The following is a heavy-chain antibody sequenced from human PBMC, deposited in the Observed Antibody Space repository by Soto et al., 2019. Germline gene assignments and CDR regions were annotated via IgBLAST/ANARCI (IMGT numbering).Heavy chain of an antibody. J-gene: IGHJ4*02. Sequence: QVQLVESGGGVVQPGRSLRLSCAASGFTFSSYAMHWVRQAPGKGLEWVAVISYDGSNKYYADSVKGRFTISRDNSKNTLYLQMNSLRAEDTAVYYCARDPADYGGNSGFDYWGQGTLVTVSS. V-gene: IGHV3-30-3*01. CDR1: GFTFSSYA. D-gene: IGHD4-17*01. CDR3: ARDPADYGGNSGFDY. CDR2: ISYDGSNK.